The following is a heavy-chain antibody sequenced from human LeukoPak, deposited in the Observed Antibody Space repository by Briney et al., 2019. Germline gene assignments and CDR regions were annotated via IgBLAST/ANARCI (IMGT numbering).Heavy chain of an antibody. CDR2: INPSGGST. CDR3: ARVTGYGGKGPWFDP. D-gene: IGHD4-23*01. CDR1: GYTFTSYY. V-gene: IGHV1-46*01. Sequence: ASVKVSCKASGYTFTSYYMHWVRQAPGQGLEWMGIINPSGGSTSYAQKFQGRVTMTRDMSTSTVYMELSSLRSEDTAVYYCARVTGYGGKGPWFDPRGQGTLVTVSS. J-gene: IGHJ5*02.